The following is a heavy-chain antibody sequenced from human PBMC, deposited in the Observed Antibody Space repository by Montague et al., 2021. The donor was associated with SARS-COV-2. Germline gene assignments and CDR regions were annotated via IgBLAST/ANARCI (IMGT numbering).Heavy chain of an antibody. D-gene: IGHD1-26*01. Sequence: SLSLSCAASGFTFSSYGMHWVRQAPGKGLEWVAVIWYDGSNKYYADSVKGRFTISGDNSKNTLYLQMNSLRAEDTAVYYCARDLVGATYFDYWGQGTLVTVSS. V-gene: IGHV3-33*01. J-gene: IGHJ4*02. CDR2: IWYDGSNK. CDR3: ARDLVGATYFDY. CDR1: GFTFSSYG.